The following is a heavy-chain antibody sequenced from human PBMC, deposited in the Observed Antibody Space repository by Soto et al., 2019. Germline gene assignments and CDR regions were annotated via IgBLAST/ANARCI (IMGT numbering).Heavy chain of an antibody. V-gene: IGHV3-7*01. CDR3: ARDGEEAGLYFDY. D-gene: IGHD6-19*01. J-gene: IGHJ4*02. Sequence: GGSLRLSCAASGFIFSSYWMNWVRQAPGKGLEWVASINQDGREKYYVDSVKGRFTISRDNAKNSLYLQVNSLRAEDTAVYYCARDGEEAGLYFDYWGQGTLVTVSS. CDR2: INQDGREK. CDR1: GFIFSSYW.